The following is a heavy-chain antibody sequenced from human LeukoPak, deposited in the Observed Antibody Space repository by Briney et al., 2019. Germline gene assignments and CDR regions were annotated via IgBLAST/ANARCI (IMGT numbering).Heavy chain of an antibody. CDR2: INHSGST. CDR3: ARGQVNYYYGSGSYYKD. J-gene: IGHJ4*02. CDR1: GGSLSGYY. D-gene: IGHD3-10*01. Sequence: SETLSLTCAVYGGSLSGYYWSWIRQPPGKGLEWIGEINHSGSTNYNPSPKSRVTISVDTSKNQFSLKLSSVTAADTAVYYCARGQVNYYYGSGSYYKDWGQGTLVTVSS. V-gene: IGHV4-34*01.